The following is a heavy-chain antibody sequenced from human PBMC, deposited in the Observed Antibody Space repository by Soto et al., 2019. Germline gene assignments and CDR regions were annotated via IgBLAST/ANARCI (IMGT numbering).Heavy chain of an antibody. CDR2: IYYSGST. J-gene: IGHJ2*01. Sequence: QLQLQESGPGLVKPSETLSLTCTVSGGSISSSSYYWGWIRQPPGKGLEWIGSIYYSGSTYYNPSLKRRVNLSVDTSKNQFSLKLGSVTAAEPAVYYWARLYCGGDCYWGYWYFDLWGRGTLVTVSS. CDR3: ARLYCGGDCYWGYWYFDL. V-gene: IGHV4-39*01. D-gene: IGHD2-21*02. CDR1: GGSISSSSYY.